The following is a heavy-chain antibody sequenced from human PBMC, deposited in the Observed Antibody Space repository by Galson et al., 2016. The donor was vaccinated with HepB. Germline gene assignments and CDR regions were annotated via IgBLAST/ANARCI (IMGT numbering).Heavy chain of an antibody. CDR2: IYYSGST. J-gene: IGHJ2*01. V-gene: IGHV4-31*03. CDR3: ARGTSRLSPFDL. Sequence: TLSLTCTVSGGSISSSGYYWTWIRQHPGKGLEWIGYIYYSGSTFYNPSLKGRLTILVDTSKNQFSLKLSSVTAADTAVYYCARGTSRLSPFDLWGRGTLVTVSS. CDR1: GGSISSSGYY.